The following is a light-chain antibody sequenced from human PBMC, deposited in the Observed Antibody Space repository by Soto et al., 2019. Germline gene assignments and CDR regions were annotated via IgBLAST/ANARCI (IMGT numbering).Light chain of an antibody. V-gene: IGKV3-15*01. CDR2: GAS. Sequence: EMVMTQSPATLSVSPRKRTTLSCRASHSVSSNLAYYQQKPGQAPRLLIYGASTRTTGISARFSGSMSRTEFTLTINSLQSEDFAGYYCQQYNNWPTTIGQGTRLEIK. CDR3: QQYNNWPTT. CDR1: HSVSSN. J-gene: IGKJ5*01.